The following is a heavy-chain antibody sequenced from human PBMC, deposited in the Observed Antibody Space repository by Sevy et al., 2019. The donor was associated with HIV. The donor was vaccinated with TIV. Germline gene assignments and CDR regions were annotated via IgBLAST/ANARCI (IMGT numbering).Heavy chain of an antibody. D-gene: IGHD2-2*01. Sequence: ASVKVCCKVSGYTLTALSMHWVRQAPGKGLEWMGGFDEDGEIMYAQKFQGRVTMTEDTSTDTAYMELSSLRSEDTAMYYCATDIVVGRDYWGQGTLVTVSS. V-gene: IGHV1-24*01. CDR1: GYTLTALS. J-gene: IGHJ4*02. CDR2: FDEDGEI. CDR3: ATDIVVGRDY.